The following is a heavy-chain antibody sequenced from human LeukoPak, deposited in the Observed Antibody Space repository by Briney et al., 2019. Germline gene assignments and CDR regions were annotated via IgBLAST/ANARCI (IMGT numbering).Heavy chain of an antibody. CDR2: ISTSGSTT. CDR3: GKASTVLKPIDS. V-gene: IGHV3-23*01. D-gene: IGHD1-14*01. Sequence: GGSLRLSCAPSGFIFYTDVMNWVRQAPGKGREWVSAISTSGSTTYYADSVKGRFTISIDNSRNTLYLQKKSLRPEDTAIDYCGKASTVLKPIDSWGRGTLVTVSS. J-gene: IGHJ4*02. CDR1: GFIFYTDV.